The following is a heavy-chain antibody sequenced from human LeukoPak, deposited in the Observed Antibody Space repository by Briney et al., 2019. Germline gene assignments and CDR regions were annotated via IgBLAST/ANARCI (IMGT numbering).Heavy chain of an antibody. J-gene: IGHJ1*01. D-gene: IGHD1-26*01. V-gene: IGHV3-30*04. CDR2: ISYDETNY. CDR1: GFTFSAYA. CDR3: ARARTGSYYSTFEH. Sequence: GGSLRLSCTASGFTFSAYAMHWVRQAPGKGLEWVAVISYDETNYYHAESVKGRFSISRDDSKNTLVLQMNSLTTEDTGVYYCARARTGSYYSTFEHWGPGTLVSVSS.